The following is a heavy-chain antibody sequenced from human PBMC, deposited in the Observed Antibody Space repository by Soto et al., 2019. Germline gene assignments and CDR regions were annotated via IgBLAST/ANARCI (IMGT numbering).Heavy chain of an antibody. D-gene: IGHD3-22*01. CDR2: VYHSGAT. CDR1: GDSIIGTGW. Sequence: QVQLQESGPGLVRPSGTLSLTCAVSGDSIIGTGWWSWVRQSPGKGLDWIGEVYHSGATKYNPSLKSRVTISVDTSRNQFSLNLGSVTAADTAVYYCVRNGYYSLDVWGQGTTVTVSS. V-gene: IGHV4-4*02. J-gene: IGHJ6*02. CDR3: VRNGYYSLDV.